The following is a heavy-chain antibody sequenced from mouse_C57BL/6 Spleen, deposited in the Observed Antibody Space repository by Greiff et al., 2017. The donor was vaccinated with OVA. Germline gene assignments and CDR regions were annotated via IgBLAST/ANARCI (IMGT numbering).Heavy chain of an antibody. CDR3: ARFTTEYYFDY. CDR2: IYPSDSET. V-gene: IGHV1-61*01. CDR1: GYTFTSYW. D-gene: IGHD1-1*01. J-gene: IGHJ2*01. Sequence: QVQLQQSGAELVRPGSSVKLSCKASGYTFTSYWMDWVKQRPGQGLEWIGNIYPSDSETHYNQKFKDKATLTVDKSSSTAYMQLSSLTSEDSAVYYCARFTTEYYFDYWGQGTTLTVSS.